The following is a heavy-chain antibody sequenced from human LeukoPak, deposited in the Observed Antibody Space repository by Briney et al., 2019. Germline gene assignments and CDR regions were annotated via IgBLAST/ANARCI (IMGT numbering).Heavy chain of an antibody. D-gene: IGHD3-16*01. V-gene: IGHV1-2*02. CDR2: INPNSGDT. CDR3: ARVRYRLAETYIDY. Sequence: ASVKVSCKASGYIFTGYYMHWVRQAPGQGLEWMGWINPNSGDTNYAQKFQGRVTTTRDTSISTAYMERSRLRSDDTAVYYCARVRYRLAETYIDYWGQGTLVTVSS. CDR1: GYIFTGYY. J-gene: IGHJ4*02.